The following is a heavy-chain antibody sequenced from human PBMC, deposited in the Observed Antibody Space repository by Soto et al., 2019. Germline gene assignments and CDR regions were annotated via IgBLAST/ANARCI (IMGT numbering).Heavy chain of an antibody. CDR2: IKQDGSEK. CDR1: GLTFSSYW. Sequence: GGSMRLSCAASGLTFSSYWMSWVRQAPGKGLEWVANIKQDGSEKYYVDSVKGRFTISRDNAKNSLYLQMNSLRAEDTAVYYCARVVVPRIAVAGTDYYFDYWGQGTLVTVSS. D-gene: IGHD6-19*01. V-gene: IGHV3-7*01. CDR3: ARVVVPRIAVAGTDYYFDY. J-gene: IGHJ4*02.